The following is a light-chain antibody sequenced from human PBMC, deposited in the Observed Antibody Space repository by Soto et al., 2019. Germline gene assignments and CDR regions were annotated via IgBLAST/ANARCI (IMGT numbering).Light chain of an antibody. CDR3: HQYFATPHT. CDR2: WAS. J-gene: IGKJ4*01. CDR1: QSVLFTSNNKNY. Sequence: DIVMTQSPDSLAVSLGESATIKCKSSQSVLFTSNNKNYLGWFQQKPRQPPKLLLSWASTRESGVPDRFNGSGSGTVFTLTISSLQAEDVAVYYWHQYFATPHTFGGGTKVEIK. V-gene: IGKV4-1*01.